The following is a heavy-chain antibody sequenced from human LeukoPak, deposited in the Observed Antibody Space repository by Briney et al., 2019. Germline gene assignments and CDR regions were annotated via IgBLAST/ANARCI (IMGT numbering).Heavy chain of an antibody. Sequence: KPSETLSLTCAVSGYSISSGYYWGWIRQPPGKGLEWIGSIYHSGSTYYNPSLKSRVTISVDTSKNQFSLKLSSVTAVDTAVYYCARTQLWFGFDYWGQGTLVTVSS. V-gene: IGHV4-38-2*01. CDR1: GYSISSGYY. J-gene: IGHJ4*02. CDR2: IYHSGST. D-gene: IGHD3-10*01. CDR3: ARTQLWFGFDY.